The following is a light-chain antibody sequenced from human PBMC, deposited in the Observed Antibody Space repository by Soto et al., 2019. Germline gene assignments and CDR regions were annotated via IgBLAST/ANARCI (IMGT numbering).Light chain of an antibody. CDR3: QQYGSSPET. CDR2: GAS. V-gene: IGKV3-20*01. Sequence: EIVMTQSPATLSVSPGERATLSCRASESVSSKLVWYQKKPGQAPRLLIYGASSRATGIPDRFSGSGSGTDFTLTISRLEPEDFAVYYCQQYGSSPETFGQGTKVDNK. CDR1: ESVSSK. J-gene: IGKJ1*01.